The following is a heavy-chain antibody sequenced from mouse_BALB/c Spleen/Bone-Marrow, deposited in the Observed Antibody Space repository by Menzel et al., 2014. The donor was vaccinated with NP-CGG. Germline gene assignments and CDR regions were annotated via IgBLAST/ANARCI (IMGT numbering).Heavy chain of an antibody. J-gene: IGHJ3*01. CDR1: GFTFSNYG. Sequence: EVKLMESGGGLVKYGGSLKLSCAASGFTFSNYGMSWVRQTPEKRLEWVATISGGGSYTFYSDSVKGQFTISRDNAKNNLYLQLSSLRSEDTALYYCARHAYYDQTEVSFVYWGQGTLVTVSA. CDR2: ISGGGSYT. CDR3: ARHAYYDQTEVSFVY. D-gene: IGHD2-4*01. V-gene: IGHV5-9-2*01.